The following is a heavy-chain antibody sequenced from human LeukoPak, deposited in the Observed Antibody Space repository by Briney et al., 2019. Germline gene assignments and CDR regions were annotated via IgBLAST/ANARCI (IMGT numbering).Heavy chain of an antibody. V-gene: IGHV3-23*01. Sequence: GGSLRLSCAASGFTVSDNYMSWVRQAPGTGLEWVSAIGGSGGTYYADSVKGRFTISRDNSKNALYLQMNGLRAEDTAVYYCGIRDTSAYYVFWGQGTLVTVSS. CDR2: IGGSGGT. CDR3: GIRDTSAYYVF. J-gene: IGHJ4*02. D-gene: IGHD3-22*01. CDR1: GFTVSDNY.